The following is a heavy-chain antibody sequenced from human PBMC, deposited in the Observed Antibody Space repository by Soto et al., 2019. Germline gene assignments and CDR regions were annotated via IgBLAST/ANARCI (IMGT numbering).Heavy chain of an antibody. CDR3: AKEGTGTTSWFDP. D-gene: IGHD1-7*01. J-gene: IGHJ5*02. CDR1: GYTFSIYY. V-gene: IGHV1-46*01. CDR2: ITPSGGST. Sequence: ASVKGSCKAAGYTFSIYYRHWVRQTPGQGLEWMGIITPSGGSTSYAQKFQGRVTMTRDTSTSTVYMELSSLRSEDTAVYYCAKEGTGTTSWFDPWGQGTLVTVS.